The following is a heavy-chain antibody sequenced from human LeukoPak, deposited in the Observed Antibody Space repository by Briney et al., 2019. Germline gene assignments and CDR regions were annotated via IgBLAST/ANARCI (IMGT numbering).Heavy chain of an antibody. V-gene: IGHV4-39*07. D-gene: IGHD3-10*01. Sequence: SETLSLTCTVSGGSISSTDYYWGWIRQPPGKGLEWIGSIYYSGSTYYNPSLKSRVTISVDTSKNQFSLKLSSVTAADTAVYYCARDAGPSDNWFDPWGQGTLVTVSS. J-gene: IGHJ5*02. CDR3: ARDAGPSDNWFDP. CDR1: GGSISSTDYY. CDR2: IYYSGST.